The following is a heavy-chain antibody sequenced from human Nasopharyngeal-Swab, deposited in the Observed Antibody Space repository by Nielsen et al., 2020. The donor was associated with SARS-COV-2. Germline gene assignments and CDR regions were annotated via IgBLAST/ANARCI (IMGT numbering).Heavy chain of an antibody. V-gene: IGHV3-30*04. CDR3: ARDLARLQWFVEYIDC. J-gene: IGHJ4*02. D-gene: IGHD3-10*01. Sequence: APGKGMEWVPTVSYNGKNKYYAESVKGRFTISRDNSKNTLYLQMDSLSFENTAVYYCARDLARLQWFVEYIDCWGPGTLVTVSS. CDR2: VSYNGKNK.